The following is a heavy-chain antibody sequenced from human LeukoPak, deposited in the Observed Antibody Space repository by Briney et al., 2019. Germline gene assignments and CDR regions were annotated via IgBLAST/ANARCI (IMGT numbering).Heavy chain of an antibody. D-gene: IGHD3-10*01. CDR3: AREVRWFGELLPNPYYYYYMDV. CDR2: ISSSSSYI. V-gene: IGHV3-21*01. CDR1: GLTVTNAW. J-gene: IGHJ6*03. Sequence: GGSLRLSCAASGLTVTNAWMHWFRQAPGKGLEWVSSISSSSSYIYYADSVKGRFTISRDNAKNSLYLQMNSLRAEDTAVYYCAREVRWFGELLPNPYYYYYMDVWGKGTTVTVSS.